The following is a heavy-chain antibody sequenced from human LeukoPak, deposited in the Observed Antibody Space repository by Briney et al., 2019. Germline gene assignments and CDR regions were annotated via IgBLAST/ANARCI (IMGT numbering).Heavy chain of an antibody. Sequence: GESLQISCKGSEYSFSSYWIGWVRQMPGKGLEWMGIIYPGDSDTRYSPSFQGQVTISADKSISTAYLQWASLKASDTAMYYCARRKAAFDIWGQGTMVIVSS. CDR1: EYSFSSYW. CDR3: ARRKAAFDI. V-gene: IGHV5-51*01. J-gene: IGHJ3*02. CDR2: IYPGDSDT.